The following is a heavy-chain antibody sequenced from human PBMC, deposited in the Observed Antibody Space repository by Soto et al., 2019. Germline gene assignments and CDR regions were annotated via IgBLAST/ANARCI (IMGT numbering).Heavy chain of an antibody. D-gene: IGHD1-1*01. Sequence: QVQLVQSGAEVKKPGASVKVSCKASGYTFTSYGISWVRQAPGQGLEWMGWISAYNGNTNYAQKLQGRVTMTTDTSTSTAYMELRSLRSDDTAVYYCARDRDNWNVGPSYYYYGMDVWGQGTTVTVSS. CDR1: GYTFTSYG. CDR3: ARDRDNWNVGPSYYYYGMDV. V-gene: IGHV1-18*01. CDR2: ISAYNGNT. J-gene: IGHJ6*02.